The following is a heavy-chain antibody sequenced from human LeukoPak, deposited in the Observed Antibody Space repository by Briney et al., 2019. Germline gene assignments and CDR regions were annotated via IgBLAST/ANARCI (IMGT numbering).Heavy chain of an antibody. J-gene: IGHJ4*02. CDR1: NGPLTGYF. CDR3: TVDYDFC. CDR2: IDHAGSI. D-gene: IGHD3-3*01. Sequence: SETLSLTCAVYNGPLTGYFWSWIRQSPGKGLEWIGEIDHAGSISYNPSLRSRVIVSRETSRKQFSLKLSSVTAADSAVYYCTVDYDFCGGQGTLVTVSS. V-gene: IGHV4-34*01.